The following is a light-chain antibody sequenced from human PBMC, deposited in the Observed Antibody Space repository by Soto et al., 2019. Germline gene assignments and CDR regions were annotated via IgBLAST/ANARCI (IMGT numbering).Light chain of an antibody. Sequence: VLTQSTGPLPLSPGERATLSCWASQSVSRSYLAWYQQKPGQAPRLLIYGATSRATGIPGGFGGSGSGTYFTLTVSAQEPEDFAGYYIQQYVSSPMTFGLGTKVDIK. V-gene: IGKV3-20*01. J-gene: IGKJ1*01. CDR2: GAT. CDR3: QQYVSSPMT. CDR1: QSVSRSY.